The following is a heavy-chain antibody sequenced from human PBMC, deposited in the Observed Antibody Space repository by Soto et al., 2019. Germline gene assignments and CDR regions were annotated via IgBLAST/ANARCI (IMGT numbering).Heavy chain of an antibody. CDR1: GGSSTDYH. D-gene: IGHD2-2*03. CDR2: ITDSGGT. CDR3: ARLNGYCVSTSCHGYYGMDV. V-gene: IGHV4-34*01. J-gene: IGHJ6*02. Sequence: SETLSLTCAVYGGSSTDYHWSWIRQHPGKGLEWIGEITDSGGTKYNPSLKSRLAISIDTSMNQFSLTLSSVTAADTAVYYCARLNGYCVSTSCHGYYGMDVWGQGTTVTVSS.